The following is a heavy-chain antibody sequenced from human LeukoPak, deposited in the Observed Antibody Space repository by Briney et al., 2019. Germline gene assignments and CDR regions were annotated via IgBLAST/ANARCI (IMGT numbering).Heavy chain of an antibody. CDR2: INPSGGST. CDR1: GYTFTSYY. D-gene: IGHD3-9*01. J-gene: IGHJ4*02. V-gene: IGHV1-46*01. Sequence: ASVKVSCKASGYTFTSYYMHWVRQAPGQGLEWMGIINPSGGSTSYAQKFQGRVTMTEDTSTDTAYMELSRLRSEDTAVYYCATVTILTGYTYWDQGTLVTVSS. CDR3: ATVTILTGYTY.